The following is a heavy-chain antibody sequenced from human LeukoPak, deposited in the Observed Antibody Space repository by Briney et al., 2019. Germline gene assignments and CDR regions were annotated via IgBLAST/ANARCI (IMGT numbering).Heavy chain of an antibody. CDR3: AKEKETTAPYNWFDP. D-gene: IGHD4-17*01. J-gene: IGHJ5*02. CDR1: GFTXNDYA. Sequence: GXXRLSXXASGFTXNDYAMSWVRQAPGKGLEWVSTISGSGGNTYYADSVKGRFTISRDNSKNTLSLQMNSLRAEDTAIYYCAKEKETTAPYNWFDPWGQGTLVTVSS. V-gene: IGHV3-23*01. CDR2: ISGSGGNT.